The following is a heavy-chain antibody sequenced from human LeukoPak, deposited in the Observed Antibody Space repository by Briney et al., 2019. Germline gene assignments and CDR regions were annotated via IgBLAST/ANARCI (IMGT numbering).Heavy chain of an antibody. V-gene: IGHV3-7*05. CDR2: LKQDGSDK. J-gene: IGHJ4*02. Sequence: GGSLRHSCEAPGFSSRTSWTSSVPPAPQPGPQWVAHLKQDGSDKYYVDSVMGRFTISRDNAKNSLYLQMNSLRAEDTAVYYCARARITLAREVIIKGDYWGQGTLVTVSS. CDR1: GFSSRTSW. CDR3: ARARITLAREVIIKGDY. D-gene: IGHD3-10*01.